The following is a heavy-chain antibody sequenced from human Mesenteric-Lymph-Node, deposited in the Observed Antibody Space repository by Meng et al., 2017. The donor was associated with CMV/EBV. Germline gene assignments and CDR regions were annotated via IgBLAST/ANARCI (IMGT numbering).Heavy chain of an antibody. CDR3: ARHGDYSFDY. Sequence: LSLTCAASGFTFSSYTMHWVRQAPGRGLEWVALIRYDESDKYYADSVKGRFTISRDNSKNTLYLQMNSLRAEDTAVYYCARHGDYSFDYWGQGTLVTVSS. J-gene: IGHJ4*02. CDR2: IRYDESDK. CDR1: GFTFSSYT. D-gene: IGHD4-17*01. V-gene: IGHV3-33*01.